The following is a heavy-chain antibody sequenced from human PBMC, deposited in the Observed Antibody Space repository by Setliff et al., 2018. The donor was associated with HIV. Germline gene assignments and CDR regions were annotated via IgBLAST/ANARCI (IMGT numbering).Heavy chain of an antibody. CDR2: IYYNGNT. D-gene: IGHD3-10*01. J-gene: IGHJ6*02. CDR1: GASISSNSYY. CDR3: VRDNSYYYGSGGHHFYGVDV. Sequence: KTSETLSLTCSVSGASISSNSYYWGWIRQPPGKGLEWVGSIYYNGNTFYNQSLQSRVTISLDTSKNQFTLELRSVTAADTAVYYCVRDNSYYYGSGGHHFYGVDVWGQGATVTVSS. V-gene: IGHV4-39*06.